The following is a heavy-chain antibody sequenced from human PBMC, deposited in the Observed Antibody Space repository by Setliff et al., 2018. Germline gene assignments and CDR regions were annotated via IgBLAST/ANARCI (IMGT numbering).Heavy chain of an antibody. CDR1: GGTFSSYA. J-gene: IGHJ3*02. D-gene: IGHD3-22*01. CDR2: IIPILGIA. Sequence: EASVKVSCKASGGTFSSYAISWVRQAPGQGLEWMGGIIPILGIANYAQKFQGRVTMTRDTSTSTVYMDMSSLRSEDTAVYYCARDVFPYHYEGAFDIWGQGTMVTVSS. V-gene: IGHV1-69*10. CDR3: ARDVFPYHYEGAFDI.